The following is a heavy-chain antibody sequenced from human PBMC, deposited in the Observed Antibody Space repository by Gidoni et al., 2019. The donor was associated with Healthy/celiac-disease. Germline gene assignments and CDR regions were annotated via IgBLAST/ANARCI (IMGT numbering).Heavy chain of an antibody. Sequence: EVQLVESGGGLVQPGRSLRLSCAASGFTFDDYAMHWVRQAPGKGLEWVSGISWNSGSIGYADSVKGRFTISRDNAKNSLYLQMNSLRAEDTALYYCAKDMAAGPGYFDYWGQGTLVTVSS. CDR3: AKDMAAGPGYFDY. J-gene: IGHJ4*02. D-gene: IGHD6-13*01. V-gene: IGHV3-9*01. CDR1: GFTFDDYA. CDR2: ISWNSGSI.